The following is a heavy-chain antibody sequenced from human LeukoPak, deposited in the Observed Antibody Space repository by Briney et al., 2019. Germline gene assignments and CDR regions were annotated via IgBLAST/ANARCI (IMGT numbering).Heavy chain of an antibody. CDR2: IRSDGSQK. CDR1: GFTFSNYG. V-gene: IGHV3-30*02. CDR3: AKDEAQLGYFDY. Sequence: GGSLRLSCAASGFTFSNYGMYWVRQAPGKGLEWVAFIRSDGSQKYYTDFVKGRFTISRDNSKNTLYLQMNSLRAEDTAVYYCAKDEAQLGYFDYWGQGTLVTVSS. J-gene: IGHJ4*02. D-gene: IGHD6-6*01.